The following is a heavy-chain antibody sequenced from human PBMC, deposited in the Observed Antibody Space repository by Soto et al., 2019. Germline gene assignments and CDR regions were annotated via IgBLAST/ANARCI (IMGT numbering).Heavy chain of an antibody. CDR2: ISYDGSNK. V-gene: IGHV3-30*18. CDR3: AKDIVWIPPHATAYYYGLDV. Sequence: PGGSLRLSCAASGFTFSSYGMHWVRQAPGKGLEWVAVISYDGSNKYYADSVKGRFTISRDNSKNTLYLQMNSLRAEDTAVYYCAKDIVWIPPHATAYYYGLDVWGQGTTVTV. J-gene: IGHJ6*02. D-gene: IGHD5-18*01. CDR1: GFTFSSYG.